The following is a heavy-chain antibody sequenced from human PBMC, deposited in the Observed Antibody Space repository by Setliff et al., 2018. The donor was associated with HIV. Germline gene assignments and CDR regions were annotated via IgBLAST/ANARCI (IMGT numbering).Heavy chain of an antibody. D-gene: IGHD3-16*01. CDR3: AGLDSDALRYFDY. V-gene: IGHV5-51*01. J-gene: IGHJ4*02. Sequence: GESLKISCKGSGYRFTTYWIAWVRQMPGKGLEWMGIVFPGDSDTRYSPSFQGQVTISADKSISTAYLQWSSLKASDTAMYYCAGLDSDALRYFDYWGQGTLVTVSS. CDR1: GYRFTTYW. CDR2: VFPGDSDT.